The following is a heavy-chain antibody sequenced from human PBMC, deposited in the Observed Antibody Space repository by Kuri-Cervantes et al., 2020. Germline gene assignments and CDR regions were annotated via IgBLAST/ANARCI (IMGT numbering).Heavy chain of an antibody. CDR1: GFTFSDYY. D-gene: IGHD3/OR15-3a*01. V-gene: IGHV3-11*04. J-gene: IGHJ6*03. CDR3: ARAPEPGTDYYPHSYYMGV. CDR2: ISTTGSLI. Sequence: GESLTLSCAAAGFTFSDYYMSWIRQAPGKGLEWISHISTTGSLIYCADSVKGRFTISRDNAKNSLYLQMNSLRAEDTAVYFCARAPEPGTDYYPHSYYMGVWGKGTPVTVSS.